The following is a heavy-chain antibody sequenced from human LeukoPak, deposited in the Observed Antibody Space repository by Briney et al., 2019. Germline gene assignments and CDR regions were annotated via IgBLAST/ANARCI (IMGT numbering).Heavy chain of an antibody. D-gene: IGHD5-18*01. Sequence: ASVKVSCKASGYTFTSYGISWVRQAPGQGLEWMGWISAYNGNTNYAQKLQGRVTMTTDTSTSTAYMELRSLRSDDTAVYYCAGPPGTAMVAGHYYYGMDVWGQGTTVTVSS. V-gene: IGHV1-18*01. J-gene: IGHJ6*02. CDR1: GYTFTSYG. CDR3: AGPPGTAMVAGHYYYGMDV. CDR2: ISAYNGNT.